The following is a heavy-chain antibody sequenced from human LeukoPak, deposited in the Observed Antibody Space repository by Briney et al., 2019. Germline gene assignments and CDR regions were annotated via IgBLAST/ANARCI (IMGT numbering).Heavy chain of an antibody. J-gene: IGHJ4*02. CDR1: GYTFVSYD. Sequence: GASVKVSCKASGYTFVSYDINWVRQATGQGPEWMGWMRPKSGNTGYAQKFQGRVTMTRDTSINTAYMELSGLISEDTAVYYCTRGPPNWGYDFWGQGTLVTVSS. D-gene: IGHD7-27*01. V-gene: IGHV1-8*01. CDR3: TRGPPNWGYDF. CDR2: MRPKSGNT.